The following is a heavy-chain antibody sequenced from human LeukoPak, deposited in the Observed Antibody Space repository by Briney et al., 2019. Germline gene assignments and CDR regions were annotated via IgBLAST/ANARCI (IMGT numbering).Heavy chain of an antibody. Sequence: PGGSLRLSCAESGFTFSRYGMHWVRQAPGKGLEWVAFIRYDGSNKYYADSVKGRFTISRDNSKNTLYLQMNSLRAEDTAVYYCAKTLGVIVAGSFDYWGQGTLVTVSS. D-gene: IGHD3-22*01. CDR2: IRYDGSNK. J-gene: IGHJ4*02. CDR3: AKTLGVIVAGSFDY. V-gene: IGHV3-30*02. CDR1: GFTFSRYG.